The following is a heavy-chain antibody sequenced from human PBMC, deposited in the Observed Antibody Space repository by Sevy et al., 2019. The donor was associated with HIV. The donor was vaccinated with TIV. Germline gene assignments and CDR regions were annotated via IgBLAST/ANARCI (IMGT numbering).Heavy chain of an antibody. V-gene: IGHV3-23*01. CDR2: ISGSGGST. Sequence: GGSLRLSCAASKFTFTIYAMSWVRQAPGKGLEWVSAISGSGGSTYYADSVKGRFTISRDNSKNTLYLQMNSLRAEDTAGYYCAKDPVPDLASGTVLAPFDYWGQGTLVTVSS. CDR3: AKDPVPDLASGTVLAPFDY. J-gene: IGHJ4*02. D-gene: IGHD1-26*01. CDR1: KFTFTIYA.